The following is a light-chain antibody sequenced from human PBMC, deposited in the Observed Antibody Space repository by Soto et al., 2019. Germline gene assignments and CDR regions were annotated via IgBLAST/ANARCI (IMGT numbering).Light chain of an antibody. CDR3: QQYDSSVT. Sequence: EIVLTQSPGSVSLSPGERVTLSCRASQSVSSAFFAWYQQTPGQPPRLLISRASNRATGIPDRFSGSGSGTYVTLTISRPEPEDFAVCYCQQYDSSVTFGQGTKVE. V-gene: IGKV3-20*01. J-gene: IGKJ1*01. CDR1: QSVSSAF. CDR2: RAS.